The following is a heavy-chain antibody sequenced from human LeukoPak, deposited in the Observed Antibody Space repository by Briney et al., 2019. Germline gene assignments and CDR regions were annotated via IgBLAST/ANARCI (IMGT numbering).Heavy chain of an antibody. CDR1: GFTFSSYG. J-gene: IGHJ4*02. Sequence: GGSLRLSCAASGFTFSSYGMHWVRQAPGKGLEWVAFIRYEGSNKYYADSVKGRFTISRDNSKNTLYLQMNSLRAEDTAVYYCAKDHYYGSGKYYFDYWGQGTLVTVSS. V-gene: IGHV3-30*02. CDR3: AKDHYYGSGKYYFDY. CDR2: IRYEGSNK. D-gene: IGHD3-10*01.